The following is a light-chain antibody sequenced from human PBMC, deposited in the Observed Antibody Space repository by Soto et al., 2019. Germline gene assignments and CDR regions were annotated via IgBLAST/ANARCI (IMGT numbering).Light chain of an antibody. Sequence: DIQMTQSPSSLSAFVGDRVTFTCRASQGISNYLAWYHQKPWKVPKVLIYAATTLHSGVPSRFSGSGSGTEFTLTITSLQPEGVSTYYCQQYQSPPFSVGPGTKLEIK. CDR2: AAT. CDR1: QGISNY. V-gene: IGKV1-27*01. J-gene: IGKJ3*01. CDR3: QQYQSPPFS.